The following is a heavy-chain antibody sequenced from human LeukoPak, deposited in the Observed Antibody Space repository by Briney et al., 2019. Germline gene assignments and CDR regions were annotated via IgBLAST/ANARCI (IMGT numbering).Heavy chain of an antibody. CDR3: ARARRQWLVGANIRGDNPPYYYDY. CDR2: INHSGST. CDR1: GDSISSTNW. V-gene: IGHV4-4*02. D-gene: IGHD6-19*01. J-gene: IGHJ4*02. Sequence: PSETLSLTCTVSGDSISSTNWWSWVRQPPGKGLEWIGEINHSGSTNYNPSLKSRVTISVDTSKNQFSLKLRSVTAADTAVYYCARARRQWLVGANIRGDNPPYYYDYWGQGILVTVSS.